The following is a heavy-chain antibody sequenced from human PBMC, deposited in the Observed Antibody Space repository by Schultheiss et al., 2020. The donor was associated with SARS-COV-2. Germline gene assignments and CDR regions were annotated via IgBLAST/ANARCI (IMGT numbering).Heavy chain of an antibody. D-gene: IGHD6-6*01. J-gene: IGHJ4*02. CDR1: GYTFTSYD. Sequence: ASVKVSCKASGYTFTSYDINWVRQATGQGLEWMGWMNPNSGGTNYAQKFQGRVTMTRDTSISTAYMELSSLRSEDTAVYYCARDRGIEGRQGHYYFDYWGQGTLVTVSS. V-gene: IGHV1-2*02. CDR2: MNPNSGGT. CDR3: ARDRGIEGRQGHYYFDY.